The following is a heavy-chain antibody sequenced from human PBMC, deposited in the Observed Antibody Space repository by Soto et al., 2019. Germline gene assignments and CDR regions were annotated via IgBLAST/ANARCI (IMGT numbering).Heavy chain of an antibody. Sequence: GGSLRLCCAASGFTFSSYAMSWVRQAPGKGLEWVSAISGSGGSTYYADSVKGRFTISRDNSKNTLYLQMNSLRTEDTAVYYCAKDRSPYCSGTSCYLNWFDPWGQGTLVTVSS. CDR1: GFTFSSYA. CDR2: ISGSGGST. V-gene: IGHV3-23*01. CDR3: AKDRSPYCSGTSCYLNWFDP. J-gene: IGHJ5*02. D-gene: IGHD2-2*01.